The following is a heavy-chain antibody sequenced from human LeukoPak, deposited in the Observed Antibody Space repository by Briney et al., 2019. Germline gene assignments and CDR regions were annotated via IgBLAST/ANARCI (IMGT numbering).Heavy chain of an antibody. CDR2: ITGSGVTT. CDR1: GFTFNDYD. CDR3: ARPTSSGSINS. J-gene: IGHJ4*02. V-gene: IGHV3-48*01. Sequence: RGSLRLSCAASGFTFNDYDMHWVRQAPGKGLEWVSFITGSGVTTSYADSVKGRFTISRDSAKHSLYLQMNSLRAEDTAVYYCARPTSSGSINSWGQGTLVTVSS. D-gene: IGHD6-19*01.